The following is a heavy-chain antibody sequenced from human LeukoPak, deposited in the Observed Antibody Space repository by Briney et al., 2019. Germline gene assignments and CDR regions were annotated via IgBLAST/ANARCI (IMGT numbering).Heavy chain of an antibody. CDR1: GGSVSSGSYY. CDR2: IYYSGST. D-gene: IGHD1-14*01. V-gene: IGHV4-61*01. J-gene: IGHJ4*02. Sequence: SETLSLTCTVSGGSVSSGSYYWSWIRQPPGKGLEWIGYIYYSGSTNYNPSLKSRVTISVDTSKNQFSLKLSSVTAADTAVYYCARAEVGFPFDYWGQGTLVTVSS. CDR3: ARAEVGFPFDY.